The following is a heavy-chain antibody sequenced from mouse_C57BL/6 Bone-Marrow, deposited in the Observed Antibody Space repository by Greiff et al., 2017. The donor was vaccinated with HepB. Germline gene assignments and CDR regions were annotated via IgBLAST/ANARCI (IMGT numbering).Heavy chain of an antibody. J-gene: IGHJ4*01. CDR3: ASTTERDYYAMDY. CDR1: GYTFTSYW. V-gene: IGHV1-7*01. D-gene: IGHD1-1*01. Sequence: QVQLQQSGAELAKPGASVKLSCKASGYTFTSYWMHWVKQRPGQGLEWIGYINPSSGYTKYNQKFKDKATLTADKSSSTAYMQLSILTYEDSAVYYCASTTERDYYAMDYWGQGTSVTVSS. CDR2: INPSSGYT.